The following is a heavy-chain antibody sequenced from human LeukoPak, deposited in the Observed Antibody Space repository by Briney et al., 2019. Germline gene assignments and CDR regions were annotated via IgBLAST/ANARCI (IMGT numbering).Heavy chain of an antibody. CDR1: GFTFSSYA. V-gene: IGHV3-30-3*01. Sequence: GGSLRLSCAASGFTFSSYAMNWVRQAPGKGLEWVAVISYDGTNKYYADSVKGRFTISRDNSKNTLYLQMDSLRAEDTAVYYCASYRMYSGYEALDYWGQGTLVTVSS. CDR2: ISYDGTNK. D-gene: IGHD5-12*01. J-gene: IGHJ4*02. CDR3: ASYRMYSGYEALDY.